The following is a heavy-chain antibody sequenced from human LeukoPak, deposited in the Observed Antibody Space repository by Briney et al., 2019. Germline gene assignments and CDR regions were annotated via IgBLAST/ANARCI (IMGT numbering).Heavy chain of an antibody. Sequence: PSKTQSLTCTVSGGSISSGDYFWSWIRQHPGQGLEWIGYIYYSGSTNYNPSLKSRVTISVDTSKNQISLKLSSVTAADTAVYYCAIKAYEGSADYWGQGTLVSVSS. D-gene: IGHD3-22*01. J-gene: IGHJ4*02. CDR1: GGSISSGDYF. CDR2: IYYSGST. V-gene: IGHV4-31*03. CDR3: AIKAYEGSADY.